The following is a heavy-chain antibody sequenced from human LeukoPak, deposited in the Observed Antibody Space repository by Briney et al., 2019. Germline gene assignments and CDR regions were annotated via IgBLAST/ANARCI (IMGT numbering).Heavy chain of an antibody. J-gene: IGHJ4*02. V-gene: IGHV4-59*12. Sequence: SETLSLTCRVSGGSISNYYWSWVRQPPGRGLEWIGHIYYSGSANYNPSLKSRVTISVDTSKNRFSLKLSSVTAADTAVYYCATEGDSSGYFDYWGQGTLVTVSS. CDR2: IYYSGSA. CDR3: ATEGDSSGYFDY. D-gene: IGHD3-22*01. CDR1: GGSISNYY.